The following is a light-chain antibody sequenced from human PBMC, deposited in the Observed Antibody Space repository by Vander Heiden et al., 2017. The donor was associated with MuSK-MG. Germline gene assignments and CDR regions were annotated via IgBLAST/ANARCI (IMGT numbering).Light chain of an antibody. CDR2: WAS. J-gene: IGKJ4*01. CDR3: LQDDRSPIT. CDR1: QSLLHRLNNNNY. Sequence: DIVVTQSPESLAVSLGERATINCRSSQSLLHRLNNNNYLAWFQQKPGQPPKLLIYWASTRESGVPDRFSGSGSGTDFTLTISGLQAEDVADYYCLQDDRSPITFGSGTKVMIK. V-gene: IGKV4-1*01.